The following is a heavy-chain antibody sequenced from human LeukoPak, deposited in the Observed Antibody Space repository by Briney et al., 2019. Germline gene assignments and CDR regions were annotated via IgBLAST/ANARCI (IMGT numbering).Heavy chain of an antibody. CDR3: ARGYFDWFSTTPPYYFDY. CDR1: GGSISSYY. V-gene: IGHV4-59*01. Sequence: MPSETLSLTCTVSGGSISSYYWSWIRQPPGKGLEWIGYIYYSGSTNYNPSLKSRVTISVDTSKNQFSLKLSSVAAADTAVYYCARGYFDWFSTTPPYYFDYWGQGTLVTVSS. D-gene: IGHD3-9*01. CDR2: IYYSGST. J-gene: IGHJ4*02.